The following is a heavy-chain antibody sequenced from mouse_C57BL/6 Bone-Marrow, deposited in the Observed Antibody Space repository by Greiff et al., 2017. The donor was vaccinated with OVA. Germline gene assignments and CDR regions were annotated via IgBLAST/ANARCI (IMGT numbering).Heavy chain of an antibody. CDR3: ARSGITTVEGDFAMDY. V-gene: IGHV1-55*01. D-gene: IGHD1-1*01. Sequence: VQLQQPGAELVKPGASVKMSCKASGYTFTSYWITWVKQRPGQGLEWIGDIYPGSGRTNYNEKFKSKATLTVATSSSTAYMQLSSLTSEDSAVYYGARSGITTVEGDFAMDYWGQGTSVTVSS. CDR2: IYPGSGRT. CDR1: GYTFTSYW. J-gene: IGHJ4*01.